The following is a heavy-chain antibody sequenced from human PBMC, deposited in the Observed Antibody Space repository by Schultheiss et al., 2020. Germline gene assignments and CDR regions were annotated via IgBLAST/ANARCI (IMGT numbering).Heavy chain of an antibody. V-gene: IGHV3-30-3*01. CDR1: GFTFSSYA. Sequence: GGSLRLSCAASGFTFSSYAMHWVRQAPGKGLEWVAVISYDGSNKYYADSVKGRFTISRDNSKNTLYLQMNSLRAEDTAVYYCARVACSGGSCYFDFDYWGQGTLVTVSS. CDR2: ISYDGSNK. D-gene: IGHD2-15*01. CDR3: ARVACSGGSCYFDFDY. J-gene: IGHJ4*02.